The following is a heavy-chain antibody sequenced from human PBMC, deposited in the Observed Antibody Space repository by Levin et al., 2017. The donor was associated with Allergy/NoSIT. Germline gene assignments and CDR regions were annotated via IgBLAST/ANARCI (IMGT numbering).Heavy chain of an antibody. Sequence: GESLKISCAASGFTFSSYAMHWVRQAPGKGLEWVAVISYDGSNKYYADSVKGRFTISRDNSKNTLYLQMNSLRAEDTAVYYCAREYIVVVPAAMGGAFDIWGQGTMVTVSS. D-gene: IGHD2-2*01. J-gene: IGHJ3*02. V-gene: IGHV3-30-3*01. CDR3: AREYIVVVPAAMGGAFDI. CDR2: ISYDGSNK. CDR1: GFTFSSYA.